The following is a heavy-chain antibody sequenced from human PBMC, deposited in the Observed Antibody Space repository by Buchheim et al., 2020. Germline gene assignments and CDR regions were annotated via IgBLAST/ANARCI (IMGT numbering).Heavy chain of an antibody. CDR1: GFTFSSYW. J-gene: IGHJ6*02. Sequence: EVQLVESGGGLVQPGGSLRLSCAASGFTFSSYWMTWVRQAPGKGLEWVANIKEDGSEGYYVDSVKGRFTISRDNAMNSLFLQMSSLRAEDTAMYYCARGTRDYYGMDVWGQGTT. CDR2: IKEDGSEG. V-gene: IGHV3-7*01. CDR3: ARGTRDYYGMDV.